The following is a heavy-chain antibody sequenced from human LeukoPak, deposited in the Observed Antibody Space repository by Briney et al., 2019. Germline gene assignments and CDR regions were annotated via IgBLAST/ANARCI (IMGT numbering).Heavy chain of an antibody. D-gene: IGHD3-3*01. CDR2: ISAYNVNT. CDR3: ARDLVRITIFGVAITAHMDV. CDR1: GYTFTSYG. V-gene: IGHV1-18*01. Sequence: ASVKLSCKASGYTFTSYGISWGRQAPGQGLEWMGWISAYNVNTNYAQKLQGRVTMTTDTSTSTAYMALRSLRSDDTAVYYCARDLVRITIFGVAITAHMDVWGKGTMVTVSS. J-gene: IGHJ6*03.